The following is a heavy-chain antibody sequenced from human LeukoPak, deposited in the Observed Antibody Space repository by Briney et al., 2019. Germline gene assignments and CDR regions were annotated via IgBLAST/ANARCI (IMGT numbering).Heavy chain of an antibody. J-gene: IGHJ4*02. CDR2: ISDPGGST. V-gene: IGHV3-23*01. Sequence: GGSLRLSCAASGFTFSSYDMSWVRQAPGKGLEWVSTISDPGGSTYYADSVKGRFTISRDNSKNTLYLQMNSLRAEDTAVYYCAKLIVTYFDYWGQGTLVTVSS. CDR1: GFTFSSYD. D-gene: IGHD2-8*01. CDR3: AKLIVTYFDY.